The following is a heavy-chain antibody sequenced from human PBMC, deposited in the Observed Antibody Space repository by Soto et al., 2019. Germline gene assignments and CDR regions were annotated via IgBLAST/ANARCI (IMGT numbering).Heavy chain of an antibody. CDR3: ARVTSGYYTY. J-gene: IGHJ4*02. CDR1: GGSFSGYY. Sequence: QVQLQQWGAGLLKPSETLSLTCAVYGGSFSGYYWSWIRQPPGKGLEWIGEINHSGSTNYNPSLKSRVTISVDTSKNQFSLKLSSVTAADTAVYYCARVTSGYYTYLGQGTLVTVSS. V-gene: IGHV4-34*01. D-gene: IGHD3-22*01. CDR2: INHSGST.